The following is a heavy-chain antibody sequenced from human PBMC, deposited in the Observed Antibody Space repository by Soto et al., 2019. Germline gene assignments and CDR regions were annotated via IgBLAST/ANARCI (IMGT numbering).Heavy chain of an antibody. CDR2: IYPGDSDN. Sequence: PGEALKISCKGSGYSFNSYWIVWVRQIPGKGVEGMGIIYPGDSDNRYSPFFQGQVTISADKSISTAHLQGGSLKASDTAMYYYARQLGSSSHYYYYGMDVWGQGTTVTVSS. CDR3: ARQLGSSSHYYYYGMDV. CDR1: GYSFNSYW. V-gene: IGHV5-51*01. D-gene: IGHD6-6*01. J-gene: IGHJ6*02.